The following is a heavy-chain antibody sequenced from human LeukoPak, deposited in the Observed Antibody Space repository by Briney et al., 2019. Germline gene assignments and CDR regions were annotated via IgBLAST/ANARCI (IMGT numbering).Heavy chain of an antibody. CDR2: ISGSGGST. V-gene: IGHV3-23*01. D-gene: IGHD3-22*01. CDR1: GFTFSNYA. J-gene: IGHJ4*02. Sequence: GGSLRLSCAASGFTFSNYAMNWVRQAPGEGLEWVSGISGSGGSTYYADSVKGRFTISRDNSKNTLYLQMNSLRADDTAVYYCAKRASIDSVGYWGQGTLVTVSS. CDR3: AKRASIDSVGY.